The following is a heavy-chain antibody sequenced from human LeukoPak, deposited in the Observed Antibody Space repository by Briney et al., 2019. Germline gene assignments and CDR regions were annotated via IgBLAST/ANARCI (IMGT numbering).Heavy chain of an antibody. CDR2: INHSGST. J-gene: IGHJ4*02. CDR3: ARADIVVVPAAILDSYYFDY. D-gene: IGHD2-2*01. Sequence: PSETLSLTCAVYGGSFSGYYWGWIRQPPGKGLEWIGEINHSGSTNYNPSLKSRVTISVDTSKNQFSLKLSSVTAADTAVYYCARADIVVVPAAILDSYYFDYWGQGTLVTVSS. CDR1: GGSFSGYY. V-gene: IGHV4-34*01.